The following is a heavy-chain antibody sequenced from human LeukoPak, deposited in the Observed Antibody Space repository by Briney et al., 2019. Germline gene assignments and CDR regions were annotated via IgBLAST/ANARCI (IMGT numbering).Heavy chain of an antibody. D-gene: IGHD6-13*01. CDR3: AKVSPLGSSWVGGSFDI. CDR2: ISWNSGSI. J-gene: IGHJ3*02. Sequence: GRSLRLSCAASGFTFDDYAMHWVRQAPGKGLEWVSGISWNSGSIGYADSVKGRFTISRDNAKNSLYLQMNSLRPEDTALYYCAKVSPLGSSWVGGSFDIWGQGTMVTVSS. V-gene: IGHV3-9*01. CDR1: GFTFDDYA.